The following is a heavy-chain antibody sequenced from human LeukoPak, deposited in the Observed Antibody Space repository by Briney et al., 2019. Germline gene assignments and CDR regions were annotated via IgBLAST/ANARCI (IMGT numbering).Heavy chain of an antibody. CDR1: GGTFSSYA. CDR2: IIPIFGTA. CDR3: ARNAYKTSSENYFDL. D-gene: IGHD6-6*01. V-gene: IGHV1-69*05. J-gene: IGHJ4*02. Sequence: SVKVSCKASGGTFSSYAISWVRQAPGQGLEWMGGIIPIFGTANYARKFQGRVTMTTDTSTSTVYMELRSLKLDDTAVYYCARNAYKTSSENYFDLWGRGILVTVSS.